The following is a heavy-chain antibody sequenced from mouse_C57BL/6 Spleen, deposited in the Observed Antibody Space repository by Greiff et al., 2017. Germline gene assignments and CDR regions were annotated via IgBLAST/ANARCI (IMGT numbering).Heavy chain of an antibody. CDR3: ARHDYDGGAYYFDY. CDR1: GYTFTDYY. J-gene: IGHJ2*01. D-gene: IGHD2-4*01. V-gene: IGHV1-76*01. Sequence: VQLQQSGAELVRPGASVKLSCKASGYTFTDYYINWVKQRPGQGLEWIARIYPGSGNTYYHEKFKGKATLTAEKSSSTAYMQLSSLTSEDSAVYFCARHDYDGGAYYFDYWGQGTTLTVSS. CDR2: IYPGSGNT.